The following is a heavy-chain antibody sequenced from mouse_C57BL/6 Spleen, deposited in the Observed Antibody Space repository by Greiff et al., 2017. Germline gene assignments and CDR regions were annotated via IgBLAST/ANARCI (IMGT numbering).Heavy chain of an antibody. D-gene: IGHD4-1*01. Sequence: EVQLQQSGPGLVKPSQSLSLTCSVTGYSITSGYYWNWLRQFPGNKLEWMGYISYDGSNNYNPSLKNRISITRDTSKNQFFLKLNSVTTEDTATYYCARDGGELTGTIAYWGQGTLVTVSA. CDR2: ISYDGSN. CDR1: GYSITSGYY. V-gene: IGHV3-6*01. J-gene: IGHJ3*01. CDR3: ARDGGELTGTIAY.